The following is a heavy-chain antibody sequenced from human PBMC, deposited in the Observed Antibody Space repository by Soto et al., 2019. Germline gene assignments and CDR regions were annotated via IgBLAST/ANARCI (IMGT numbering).Heavy chain of an antibody. CDR2: IYWDDDK. Sequence: SGPTLVNPTQTLTLTCTFSGFSLSTSGVGVGWIRQPPGKALEWLVLIYWDDDKRYSPSLKSRLTITKDTSKNQVVLTMTNMEPVDTATYYCAHSPLLWFGNFEYFQHWGQGTLVTVSS. D-gene: IGHD3-10*01. CDR3: AHSPLLWFGNFEYFQH. CDR1: GFSLSTSGVG. V-gene: IGHV2-5*02. J-gene: IGHJ1*01.